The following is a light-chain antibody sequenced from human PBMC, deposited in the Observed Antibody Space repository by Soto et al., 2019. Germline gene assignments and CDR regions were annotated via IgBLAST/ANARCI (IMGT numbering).Light chain of an antibody. Sequence: QCARKHPEYVSGADGQAGVISCTAASSDIGNYNYVSWYQQRPGKVPKLIIHDVSDRPSGVSDRFSGSKSGNTASLTISGLQAEDEADYYCSSYTSTSTYVFGPGTKVPVL. CDR3: SSYTSTSTYV. J-gene: IGLJ1*01. V-gene: IGLV2-14*03. CDR2: DVS. CDR1: SSDIGNYNY.